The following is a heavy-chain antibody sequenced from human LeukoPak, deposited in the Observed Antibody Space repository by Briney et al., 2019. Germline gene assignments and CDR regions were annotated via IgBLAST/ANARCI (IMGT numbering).Heavy chain of an antibody. CDR2: INPSGGST. D-gene: IGHD1-26*01. CDR1: GYTFTSYC. Sequence: ASVKVSCKASGYTFTSYCIHWVRQAPGQGLECMGIINPSGGSTTYAQKFQGRITMTRDMSTSTVYMELSSLRSEDTAMYYCARGSRYFDYWGQGTLVTVSS. J-gene: IGHJ4*02. CDR3: ARGSRYFDY. V-gene: IGHV1-46*01.